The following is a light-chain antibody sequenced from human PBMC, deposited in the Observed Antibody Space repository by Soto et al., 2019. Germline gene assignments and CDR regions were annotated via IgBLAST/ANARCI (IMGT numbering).Light chain of an antibody. Sequence: DIQMTQSPSTLSASVGDRVTITCRASQTISNWLAWYQQRPGEAPKLLIYKASSLESGVPSRFSGSGSETEFPLTITSLQPDDFATYYCQQYYTYSPTGTFGQGTKVEIK. V-gene: IGKV1-5*03. CDR3: QQYYTYSPTGT. CDR2: KAS. J-gene: IGKJ1*01. CDR1: QTISNW.